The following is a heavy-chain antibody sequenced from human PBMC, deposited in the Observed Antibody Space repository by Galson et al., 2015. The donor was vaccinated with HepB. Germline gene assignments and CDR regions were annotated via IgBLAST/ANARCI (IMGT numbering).Heavy chain of an antibody. CDR3: VKDKPYTGHA. V-gene: IGHV3-30*18. D-gene: IGHD2-2*02. Sequence: SLRLSCAASGFAFSDYGMHWVRQAPGKGLDEVAVVSSDGNTKVYTDSVKGRFTISRDNAKNTLYLLMNSLRPEDTAVYFCVKDKPYTGHAWGQGVLGPVSS. J-gene: IGHJ5*02. CDR2: VSSDGNTK. CDR1: GFAFSDYG.